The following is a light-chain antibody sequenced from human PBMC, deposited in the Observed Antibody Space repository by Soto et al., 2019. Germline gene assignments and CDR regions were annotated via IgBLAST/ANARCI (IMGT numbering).Light chain of an antibody. CDR2: EVT. J-gene: IGLJ1*01. CDR1: SSDVGIYNY. CDR3: SSYTNSGTRV. Sequence: QSVLTQPASVSGSPGQSITISCTGTSSDVGIYNYVSWYQHHPGKAPKLILYEVTHRPSGVSNRFSGSKSGSTASLTISGLQAEDVADYYCSSYTNSGTRVFGTGTKVTVL. V-gene: IGLV2-14*01.